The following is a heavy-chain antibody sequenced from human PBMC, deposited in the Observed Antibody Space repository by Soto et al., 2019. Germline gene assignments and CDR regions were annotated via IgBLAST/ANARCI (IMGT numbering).Heavy chain of an antibody. J-gene: IGHJ6*02. V-gene: IGHV3-53*01. CDR2: IYSGGST. CDR1: GFTVSSNY. Sequence: EVQLVESGGGLIQPGGSLRLACAASGFTVSSNYMSWVRQAPGKGLEWVSVIYSGGSTYYADSVKGRFTISRDNSKNTLYLQMNSLRAEDTAVYYCARSAHDYGDYSPSPDAYYYYGMDVWGQGTTVNGSS. CDR3: ARSAHDYGDYSPSPDAYYYYGMDV. D-gene: IGHD4-17*01.